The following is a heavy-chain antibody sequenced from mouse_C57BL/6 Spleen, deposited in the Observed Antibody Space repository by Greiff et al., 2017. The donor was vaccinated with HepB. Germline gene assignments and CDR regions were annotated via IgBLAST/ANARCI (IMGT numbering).Heavy chain of an antibody. CDR3: ARHSNYGGFFAY. CDR2: IHPNSGST. CDR1: GYTFTSYW. D-gene: IGHD2-5*01. Sequence: QVQLQQPGAELVKPGASVKLSCKASGYTFTSYWMHWVKQRPGQGLEWIGMIHPNSGSTNYNEKFKSKATLTVDKSSSPAYMQLSSLTSEDSAVYYCARHSNYGGFFAYWGQGTLVTVSA. V-gene: IGHV1-64*01. J-gene: IGHJ3*01.